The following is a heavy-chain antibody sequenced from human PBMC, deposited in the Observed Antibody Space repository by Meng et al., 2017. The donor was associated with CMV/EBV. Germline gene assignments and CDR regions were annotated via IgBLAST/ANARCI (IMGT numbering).Heavy chain of an antibody. CDR2: ISAYNGNT. Sequence: QVQLVQSGAGVKQPGASVKVSCKASGYTFTGYGISRVRQAPGQGLEWMGWISAYNGNTNYAQKLQGRVTMTTDTSTSTAYMELRSLRSDDTAVYYCARDFDWLLRGAGDYWGQGTLVTVSS. D-gene: IGHD3-9*01. CDR3: ARDFDWLLRGAGDY. CDR1: GYTFTGYG. J-gene: IGHJ4*02. V-gene: IGHV1-18*01.